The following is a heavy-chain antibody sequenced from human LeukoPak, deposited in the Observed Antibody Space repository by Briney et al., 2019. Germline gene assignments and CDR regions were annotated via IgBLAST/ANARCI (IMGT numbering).Heavy chain of an antibody. CDR2: ISSDGSNK. D-gene: IGHD2-2*01. V-gene: IGHV3-30-3*01. J-gene: IGHJ6*03. Sequence: GRSLRLSCAAAGFTFSSYAMHWVRQAPDKGLEWVAVISSDGSNKYYADSVKGRFTISRDNAKNSLYLQMNSLRAEDTAVYYCARIPAAIHYYYYYYMDVWGKGTTVTVSS. CDR1: GFTFSSYA. CDR3: ARIPAAIHYYYYYYMDV.